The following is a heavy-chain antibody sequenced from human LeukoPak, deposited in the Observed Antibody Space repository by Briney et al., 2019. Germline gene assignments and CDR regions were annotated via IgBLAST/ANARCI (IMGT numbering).Heavy chain of an antibody. J-gene: IGHJ4*02. CDR3: ARGAAGYSYG. CDR1: GGSISSYY. D-gene: IGHD5-18*01. CDR2: IYYSGST. V-gene: IGHV4-59*01. Sequence: SETLSPTCTVSGGSISSYYWSWIRQPPGKGLEWIGYIYYSGSTNYNPSLKSRVTISVDTSKNQFSLKLSSVTAADTAVYYCARGAAGYSYGWGQGTLVTVSS.